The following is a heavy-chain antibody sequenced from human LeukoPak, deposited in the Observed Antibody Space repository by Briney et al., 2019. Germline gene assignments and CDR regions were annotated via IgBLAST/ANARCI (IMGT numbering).Heavy chain of an antibody. CDR2: IRYDGSNK. CDR1: GFTFSSYG. J-gene: IGHJ4*02. D-gene: IGHD6-19*01. CDR3: AKLDSSGWYLDY. V-gene: IGHV3-30*02. Sequence: PGGSLRLSCAASGFTFSSYGMHWVRQAPGKGLEWVAFIRYDGSNKYYADSVKGRFTISRDNSKNTLYLQMNSLRAEDTAVYYRAKLDSSGWYLDYWGQGTLVTVSS.